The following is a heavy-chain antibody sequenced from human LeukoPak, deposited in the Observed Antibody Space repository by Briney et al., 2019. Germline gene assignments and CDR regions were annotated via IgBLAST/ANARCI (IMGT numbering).Heavy chain of an antibody. Sequence: ASVKVSCKASGYTFTSYYMHWVRQAPGQGLEWMGIINPSGGSTSYAQKFQGRVTMTRDMSTSTVYMELSSLRSEDTAVYCCARGGPRITMVRGVIMQAGVDYWGQGTLVTVSS. CDR3: ARGGPRITMVRGVIMQAGVDY. D-gene: IGHD3-10*01. CDR1: GYTFTSYY. CDR2: INPSGGST. V-gene: IGHV1-46*01. J-gene: IGHJ4*02.